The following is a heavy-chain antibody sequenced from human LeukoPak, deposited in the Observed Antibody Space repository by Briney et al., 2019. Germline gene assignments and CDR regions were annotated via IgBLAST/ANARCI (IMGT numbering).Heavy chain of an antibody. D-gene: IGHD5-24*01. J-gene: IGHJ3*01. V-gene: IGHV6-1*01. CDR3: ARGGQGDGYSADEAFDF. CDR2: TYYRSKWYN. Sequence: SQTLSLTCAISGDSVSSNIAAWNWIRQSPSRGLEWLGRTYYRSKWYNDYALSMKSRITINPDTSKNQFSLQLNPVTPEDTAVYYCARGGQGDGYSADEAFDFWGQGTMVTVS. CDR1: GDSVSSNIAA.